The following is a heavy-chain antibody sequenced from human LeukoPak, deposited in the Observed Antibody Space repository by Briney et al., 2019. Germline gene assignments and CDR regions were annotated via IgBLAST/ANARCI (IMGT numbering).Heavy chain of an antibody. CDR3: ARAKRYSSSWQTINWFDP. Sequence: SETLSLTCAVYGGSFSGYYWSWIRQPPGKGLEWIGEINRSGSTNYNPSLKSRVTISVDTSKNQFSLKLSSVTAADTAVYYCARAKRYSSSWQTINWFDPWGQGTLVTVSS. J-gene: IGHJ5*02. CDR1: GGSFSGYY. CDR2: INRSGST. V-gene: IGHV4-34*01. D-gene: IGHD6-13*01.